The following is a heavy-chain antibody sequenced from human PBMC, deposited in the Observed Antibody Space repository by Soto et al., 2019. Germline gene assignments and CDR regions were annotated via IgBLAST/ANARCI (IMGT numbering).Heavy chain of an antibody. CDR2: ISYDGSNK. Sequence: QVQLVESGGGVVQPGRSLRLSCAASGFTFSSYGMHWVRQAPGKGLEWVAVISYDGSNKYYADSVKGRFTISRDNSKNPLYLQMNSLRAEDTAVYYCAKPLFVELFGDAFDIWGQGTMVTVSS. J-gene: IGHJ3*02. D-gene: IGHD3-10*01. V-gene: IGHV3-30*18. CDR1: GFTFSSYG. CDR3: AKPLFVELFGDAFDI.